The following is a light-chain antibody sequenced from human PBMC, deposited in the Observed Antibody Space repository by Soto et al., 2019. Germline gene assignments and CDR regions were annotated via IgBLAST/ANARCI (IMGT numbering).Light chain of an antibody. Sequence: QSVLTQPPSVSGAPGQRVTISCTGSSSNIWAGYDVHWYQQLPGTAPKLLIYGNNNRPSGVPDRFSGSKSGTSASLAITGLQAEDEADYYCQSHDSSLSGYVFGTGTKLTVL. CDR1: SSNIWAGYD. CDR2: GNN. V-gene: IGLV1-40*01. J-gene: IGLJ1*01. CDR3: QSHDSSLSGYV.